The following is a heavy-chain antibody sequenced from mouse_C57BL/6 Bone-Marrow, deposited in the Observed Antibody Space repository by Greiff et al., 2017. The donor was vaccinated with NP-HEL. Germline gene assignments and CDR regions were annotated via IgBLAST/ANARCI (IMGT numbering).Heavy chain of an antibody. J-gene: IGHJ1*03. CDR2: IHPSDSDT. D-gene: IGHD1-1*01. V-gene: IGHV1-74*01. Sequence: QVQLKQPGAELVKPGASVKVSCKASGYTFTSYWMHWVKQRPGQGLEWIGRIHPSDSDTNYNQKFKGKATLTVDKSSSTAYMQLSSLTSEDSAVYYCAIKPPYYYGYWYFDVWGTGTTVTVSS. CDR1: GYTFTSYW. CDR3: AIKPPYYYGYWYFDV.